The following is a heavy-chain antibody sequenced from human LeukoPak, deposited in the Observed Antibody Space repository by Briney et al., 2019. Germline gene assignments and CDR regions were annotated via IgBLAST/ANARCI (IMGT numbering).Heavy chain of an antibody. CDR2: INSDGSWT. Sequence: GGSLRLSCAASGNYWMHWVRQAPGKGLVWVSHINSDGSWTSYADSVKGRFTISKDNAKNTVYQQMNSLRAEDTAVYYCVSFYETYWGRRTLVTVSS. J-gene: IGHJ4*02. CDR3: VSFYETY. D-gene: IGHD2/OR15-2a*01. V-gene: IGHV3-74*01. CDR1: GNYW.